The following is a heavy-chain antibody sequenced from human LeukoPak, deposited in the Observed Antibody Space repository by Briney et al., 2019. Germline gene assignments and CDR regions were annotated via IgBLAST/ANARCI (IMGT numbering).Heavy chain of an antibody. V-gene: IGHV3-23*01. CDR3: AKVRSIAARPDAFDI. J-gene: IGHJ3*02. Sequence: GGSLRLSCAASGFTFSSYSMNWGRQAPGKGLEWVSVISGSGDTTYYADSVKGRFTISRDNSKNTLYLQMNSLRAEDAAVYYCAKVRSIAARPDAFDIWGQGTMVTVSS. D-gene: IGHD6-6*01. CDR1: GFTFSSYS. CDR2: ISGSGDTT.